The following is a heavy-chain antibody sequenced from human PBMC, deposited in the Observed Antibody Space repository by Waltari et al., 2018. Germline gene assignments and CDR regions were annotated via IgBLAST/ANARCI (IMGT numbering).Heavy chain of an antibody. CDR3: ARRAWGSGWSY. V-gene: IGHV4-39*01. CDR1: GGSISSSSNYY. D-gene: IGHD6-19*01. Sequence: QLQLQESGPGLVKPSETLSLPCTVSGGSISSSSNYYWGWICQPPGKGLEWIGSIYYNGSTYYNPSLKSRVTISVDTSKNQFSLKLSSVTAADTVVYYCARRAWGSGWSYWGQGTLIAVSS. CDR2: IYYNGST. J-gene: IGHJ4*02.